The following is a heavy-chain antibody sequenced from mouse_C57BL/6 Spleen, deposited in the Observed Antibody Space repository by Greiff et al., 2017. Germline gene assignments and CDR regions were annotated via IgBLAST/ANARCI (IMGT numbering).Heavy chain of an antibody. D-gene: IGHD2-5*01. Sequence: EVQLQQSGAELVRPGASVKLSCTASGFNIKDYYMHWVKQRPEQGLEWIGRIDPEDGDTEYAPKFQGKATMTADTSSNTASLQLRNLTSEDTSVCYCTTSDFGSNYVWFAYGGQGTL. V-gene: IGHV14-1*01. CDR1: GFNIKDYY. J-gene: IGHJ3*01. CDR2: IDPEDGDT. CDR3: TTSDFGSNYVWFAY.